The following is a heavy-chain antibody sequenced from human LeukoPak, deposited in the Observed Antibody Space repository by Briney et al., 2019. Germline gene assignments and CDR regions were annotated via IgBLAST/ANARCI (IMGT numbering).Heavy chain of an antibody. Sequence: GGSLRLSCAASGFTFSSYWMHWVRQAPGKGLEWVSSISSSSSYIYYADSVKGRFTISRDNAKNSLYLQMNSLRAEDTAVYYCARVPYYYDSSGPDWYFDYWGQGTLVTVSS. CDR2: ISSSSSYI. CDR1: GFTFSSYW. V-gene: IGHV3-21*01. J-gene: IGHJ4*02. CDR3: ARVPYYYDSSGPDWYFDY. D-gene: IGHD3-22*01.